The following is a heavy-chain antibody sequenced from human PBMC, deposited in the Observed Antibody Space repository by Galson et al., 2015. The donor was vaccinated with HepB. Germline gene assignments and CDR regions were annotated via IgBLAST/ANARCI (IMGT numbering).Heavy chain of an antibody. CDR2: IWYDGRDQ. CDR3: AKLDSSGCS. D-gene: IGHD3-22*01. Sequence: SLRLSCATSGFIFRNYGMHWVRQAPGKGLEWVAVIWYDGRDQKYADSVRGRFTISRDNSRNTLYLQMSSLRVEDTALYYCAKLDSSGCSWGQGTLVTASS. V-gene: IGHV3-33*06. J-gene: IGHJ4*02. CDR1: GFIFRNYG.